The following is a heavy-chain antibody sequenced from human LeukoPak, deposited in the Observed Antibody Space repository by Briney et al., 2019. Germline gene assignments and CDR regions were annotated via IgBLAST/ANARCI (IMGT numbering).Heavy chain of an antibody. D-gene: IGHD5-18*01. Sequence: SGTLSLTCGVSGGSISGSDTYWGWIRQPPGKGLEWIGSIYFRGNTYYNPSLKSRVTISVHTSKNQFYLRLSFVTAADTAAYYCARYPTAMVSFDYWGQGTLVTVSS. V-gene: IGHV4-39*01. CDR2: IYFRGNT. J-gene: IGHJ4*02. CDR3: ARYPTAMVSFDY. CDR1: GGSISGSDTY.